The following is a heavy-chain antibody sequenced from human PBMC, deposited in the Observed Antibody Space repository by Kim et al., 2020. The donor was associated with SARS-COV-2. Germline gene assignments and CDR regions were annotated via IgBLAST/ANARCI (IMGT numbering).Heavy chain of an antibody. CDR3: AKDRVVVVPAAMRSLIPIDY. J-gene: IGHJ4*02. D-gene: IGHD2-2*01. CDR2: ISGSGGST. V-gene: IGHV3-23*01. CDR1: GFTFSRYA. Sequence: GGSLRLSCAASGFTFSRYAMSWVRQAPGKGLEWVSAISGSGGSTYYADSVKGRFTISRDNSKNTLYLQMNSLRAEDTAVYYCAKDRVVVVPAAMRSLIPIDYWGQGTLVTVSS.